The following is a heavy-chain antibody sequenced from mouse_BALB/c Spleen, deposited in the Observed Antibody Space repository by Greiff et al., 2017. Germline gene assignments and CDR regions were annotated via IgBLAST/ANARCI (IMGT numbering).Heavy chain of an antibody. V-gene: IGHV5-12-2*01. J-gene: IGHJ4*01. CDR3: ARHDDYAMDY. CDR1: GFTFSSYT. CDR2: ISNGGGST. Sequence: DVHLVESGGGLVQPGGSLKLSCAASGFTFSSYTMSWVRQTPEKRLEWVAYISNGGGSTYYPDTVKGRFTISRDNAKNTPYLQMSSLKSEDTAMYYCARHDDYAMDYWGQGTSVTVSS.